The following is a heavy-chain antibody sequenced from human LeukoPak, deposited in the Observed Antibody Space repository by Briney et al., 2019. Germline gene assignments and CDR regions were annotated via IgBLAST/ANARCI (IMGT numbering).Heavy chain of an antibody. CDR3: ARALGYSSSSSFY. Sequence: ASVKVSCKASGYTFTSYGISWVRQAPGQGLEWMGWINPYNGNTNYAQKFQGRVTMTRDTSISTAYMELSRLRSDDTAVYYCARALGYSSSSSFYWGQGTLVTVSS. J-gene: IGHJ4*02. CDR1: GYTFTSYG. D-gene: IGHD6-6*01. CDR2: INPYNGNT. V-gene: IGHV1-18*01.